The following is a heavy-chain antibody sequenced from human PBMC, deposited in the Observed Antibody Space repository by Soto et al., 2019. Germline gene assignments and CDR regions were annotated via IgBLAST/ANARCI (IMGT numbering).Heavy chain of an antibody. J-gene: IGHJ4*02. V-gene: IGHV1-18*01. Sequence: QVQLVQSGAEVKQPGASVKVSCKASGYTFTNFGISWVRQAPGQGLEWMGWISAYNGNTNYAQNFQGRVTMTTDTSTSTADMELRSLRSDDTAVYYSARGGTPIDYWGQGTLVTVSS. CDR1: GYTFTNFG. CDR3: ARGGTPIDY. CDR2: ISAYNGNT. D-gene: IGHD1-7*01.